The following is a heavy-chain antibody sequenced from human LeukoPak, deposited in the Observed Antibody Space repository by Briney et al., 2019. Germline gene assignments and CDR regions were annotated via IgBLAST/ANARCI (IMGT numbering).Heavy chain of an antibody. D-gene: IGHD6-13*01. V-gene: IGHV4-59*01. J-gene: IGHJ4*02. CDR3: ARVVHSSSWYGGLDY. Sequence: SETLSLTCTVSGGSISSYYWSWIRQPPGKGLEWIGYIYYSGSTNYNPSLKSRVTISVDTSKNQFSLKLSSVTAADTAVYYCARVVHSSSWYGGLDYWGQGTLVTVSS. CDR2: IYYSGST. CDR1: GGSISSYY.